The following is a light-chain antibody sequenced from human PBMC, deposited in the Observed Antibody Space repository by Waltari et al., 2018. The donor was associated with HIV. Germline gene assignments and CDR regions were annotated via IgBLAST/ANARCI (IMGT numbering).Light chain of an antibody. CDR1: SSDVGSYNR. CDR3: SLYTGTTNVL. Sequence: QSALTQPPSVSGSPGQSVSISCTGSSSDVGSYNRVSWYQQPPGNAPKLIIYEVNNRPSGVPDRFSGSQSGNTASLTISGLQAEDEADYYCSLYTGTTNVLFGGGTKLTVL. CDR2: EVN. J-gene: IGLJ2*01. V-gene: IGLV2-18*01.